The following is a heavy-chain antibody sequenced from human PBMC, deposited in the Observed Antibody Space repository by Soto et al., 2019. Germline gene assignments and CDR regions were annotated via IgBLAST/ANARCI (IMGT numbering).Heavy chain of an antibody. V-gene: IGHV4-59*01. CDR2: LYYTGGT. J-gene: IGHJ6*02. CDR3: ARGGGYDFRSSQAPPIDV. CDR1: GGSISDFY. D-gene: IGHD3-3*01. Sequence: SETLSLTCNVSGGSISDFYWSWIRQSPGKRLEWIGYLYYTGGTNYNPALKSRVTISLDTSKNQFSLKVRSVTAADTAVYYCARGGGYDFRSSQAPPIDVWGQGTTVTVSS.